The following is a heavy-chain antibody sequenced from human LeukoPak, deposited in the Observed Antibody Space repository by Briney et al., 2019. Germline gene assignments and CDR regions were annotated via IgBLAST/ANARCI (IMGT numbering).Heavy chain of an antibody. CDR1: GGTFSSYA. J-gene: IGHJ4*02. V-gene: IGHV1-69*01. CDR2: IIPIFGTA. Sequence: GASVKVSCKASGGTFSSYAISWVRQAPGQGLEWMGGIIPIFGTANYAQKFQGRVTITADESTSTAYMELSSLRSEDTAVYYCARCTSGYDLHFDYWGQGTLVTVSS. CDR3: ARCTSGYDLHFDY. D-gene: IGHD5-12*01.